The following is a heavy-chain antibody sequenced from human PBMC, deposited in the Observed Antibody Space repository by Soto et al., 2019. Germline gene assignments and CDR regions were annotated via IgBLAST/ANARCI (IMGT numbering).Heavy chain of an antibody. J-gene: IGHJ4*02. V-gene: IGHV3-30-3*01. D-gene: IGHD3-10*01. Sequence: QVQLVESGGGVVQPGRSLRLSCAASGFTFTSYAMHWVRQAPGKGLEWVAVISYDGSNKYYADSVKGRFTISRDNSKNSLYLQRNSLRAEDTAVYYCAREGDASGYYFDYWGQGSLVTVSS. CDR2: ISYDGSNK. CDR1: GFTFTSYA. CDR3: AREGDASGYYFDY.